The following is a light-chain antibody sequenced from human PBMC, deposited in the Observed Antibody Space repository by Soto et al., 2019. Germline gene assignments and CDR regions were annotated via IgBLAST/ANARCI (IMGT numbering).Light chain of an antibody. J-gene: IGLJ1*01. Sequence: QSALTQPPSASGSPGQSVTISCTGTSSDVGGYNFVAWYQQQPGKAPKLMIYEVTKRPSGVPDRFSGSKSGNTASLTVTGLQAEDEAEYYCSSYACSTNFYVVGTGTKVTVL. CDR1: SSDVGGYNF. CDR2: EVT. CDR3: SSYACSTNFYV. V-gene: IGLV2-8*01.